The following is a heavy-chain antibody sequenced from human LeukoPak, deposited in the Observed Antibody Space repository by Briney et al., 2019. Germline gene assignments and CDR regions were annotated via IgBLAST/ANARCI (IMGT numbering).Heavy chain of an antibody. CDR1: DGSISSSSYY. CDR3: ASNQWLVHP. Sequence: ASETLSLTCTVSDGSISSSSYYWGWIRQPPGKGLKWIGSIYYSGSTYYNPSLKSRVTISVDTSKNQFSLKLSSVTAADTAVYYCASNQWLVHPWGQGTLVTVSS. CDR2: IYYSGST. J-gene: IGHJ5*02. D-gene: IGHD6-19*01. V-gene: IGHV4-39*01.